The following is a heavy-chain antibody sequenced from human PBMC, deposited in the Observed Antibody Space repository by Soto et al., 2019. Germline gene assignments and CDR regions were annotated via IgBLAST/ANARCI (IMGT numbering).Heavy chain of an antibody. CDR3: AYRDSPEPIDY. Sequence: SETLSLTCTVSGASVSSYYWSWIRQPPGKRLEWIGYIYNRGSTNYNPSLKSRVTISVDTSKNQFSLKLSSVTAADTAVYYCAYRDSPEPIDYWGQGTLVTVSS. D-gene: IGHD4-17*01. V-gene: IGHV4-59*02. CDR1: GASVSSYY. J-gene: IGHJ4*02. CDR2: IYNRGST.